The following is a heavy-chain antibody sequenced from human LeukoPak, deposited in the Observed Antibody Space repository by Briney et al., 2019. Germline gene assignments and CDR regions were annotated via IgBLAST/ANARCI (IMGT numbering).Heavy chain of an antibody. D-gene: IGHD5-12*01. V-gene: IGHV1-2*02. Sequence: GASVKVSCKASGYTLTCYYMHWVRQAPGQGLEWMGWINPNSGGTNYAQKFQGRVTMTRDTSISTAYMELSRLRSDDTAVYYCARVGQFGSGYDNWGQGTLVTVSS. CDR2: INPNSGGT. CDR3: ARVGQFGSGYDN. J-gene: IGHJ4*02. CDR1: GYTLTCYY.